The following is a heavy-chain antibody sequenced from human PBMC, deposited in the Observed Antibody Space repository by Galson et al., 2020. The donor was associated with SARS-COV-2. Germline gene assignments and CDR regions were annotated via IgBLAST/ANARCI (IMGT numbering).Heavy chain of an antibody. Sequence: TGGSLRLSCAASGFTFSSSWMHWVRQAPGKGLVWVSRINSDGSSTSYADSVKGRFTISRDNAKNTLYLQMNSLRADDTAVYYCTRESSDSGSYFSDYWGQGTLVTVSS. D-gene: IGHD3-10*01. CDR3: TRESSDSGSYFSDY. J-gene: IGHJ4*02. CDR1: GFTFSSSW. V-gene: IGHV3-74*01. CDR2: INSDGSST.